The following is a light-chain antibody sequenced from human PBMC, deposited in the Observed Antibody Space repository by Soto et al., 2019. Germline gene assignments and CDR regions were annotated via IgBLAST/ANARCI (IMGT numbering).Light chain of an antibody. CDR2: GNI. J-gene: IGLJ1*01. V-gene: IGLV1-40*01. CDR1: SSNIGAGYD. Sequence: QGLLTQPPSVSGAPGQRFTISCTGSSSNIGAGYDVHWYQQRPGTAPKLLIFGNINRPSGVPDRFSGSKSGTSASLAITGLQAEDEGDYYCQSYDSTLSARYVFGTGTKV. CDR3: QSYDSTLSARYV.